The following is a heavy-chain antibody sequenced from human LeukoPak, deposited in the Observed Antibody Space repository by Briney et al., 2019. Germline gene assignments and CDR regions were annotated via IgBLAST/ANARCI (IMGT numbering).Heavy chain of an antibody. Sequence: PGESLKISCKGSGYSLTSYWIGWVRQMPGKGLEWMGRIDPSDSYPNYNPSFQGHVTIAADKSISTAYLQWSSLRASDCAMYYCARTPDIELVLAATPRDYYCMDVWGKGTTVTVSS. J-gene: IGHJ6*04. V-gene: IGHV5-10-1*01. CDR2: IDPSDSYP. CDR3: ARTPDIELVLAATPRDYYCMDV. CDR1: GYSLTSYW. D-gene: IGHD2-15*01.